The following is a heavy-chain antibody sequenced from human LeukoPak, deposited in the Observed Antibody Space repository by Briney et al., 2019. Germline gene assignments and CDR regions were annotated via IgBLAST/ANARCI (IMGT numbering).Heavy chain of an antibody. J-gene: IGHJ4*02. CDR1: GDSISSSSYY. V-gene: IGHV4-39*07. D-gene: IGHD1-26*01. Sequence: PSETLSLTCTVSGDSISSSSYYWGWIRQPPGKGLEWIGSIYYSGSTYYNPSLRSRVTISVDTSRDQFSLKLSSVTAADTAVYYCASYSGSYLAYWGQGTLVTVSS. CDR3: ASYSGSYLAY. CDR2: IYYSGST.